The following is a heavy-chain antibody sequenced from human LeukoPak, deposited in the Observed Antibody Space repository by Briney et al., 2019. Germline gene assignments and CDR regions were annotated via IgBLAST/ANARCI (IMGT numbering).Heavy chain of an antibody. D-gene: IGHD3-22*01. Sequence: GGSLRLSCAASGFTFSSHWMSWVRQAPGKGLEWVGNIKPDGSEKYYVDSLKGRFIISRDNAKNSLYLQVNSLRAENVAVYYCAKYFYDGSGTHYFDYWGQGTPVTVSS. V-gene: IGHV3-7*01. CDR3: AKYFYDGSGTHYFDY. CDR1: GFTFSSHW. CDR2: IKPDGSEK. J-gene: IGHJ4*02.